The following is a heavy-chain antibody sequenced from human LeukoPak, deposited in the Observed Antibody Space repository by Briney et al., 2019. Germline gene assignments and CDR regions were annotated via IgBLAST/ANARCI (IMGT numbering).Heavy chain of an antibody. V-gene: IGHV3-7*01. CDR2: IKQDGSEK. CDR3: ARAGSAYYDSSGYYF. CDR1: GFTFSSYW. D-gene: IGHD3-22*01. Sequence: GGSLRLSCAASGFTFSSYWMSWVRQAPGKGLEWVANIKQDGSEKYYVDSVKGRFTISRDNAKNSLYLQMNSLRAEDTAVYYCARAGSAYYDSSGYYFWGQGTLVTVSS. J-gene: IGHJ4*02.